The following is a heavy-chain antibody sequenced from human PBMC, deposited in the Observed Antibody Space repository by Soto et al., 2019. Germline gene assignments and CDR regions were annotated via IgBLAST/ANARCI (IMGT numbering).Heavy chain of an antibody. V-gene: IGHV3-33*01. CDR1: GFTFSSYG. CDR2: IWYDGSNK. CDR3: AREAVGAIYYFDY. Sequence: QVQLVESGGGVVQPGRSLRLSCAASGFTFSSYGMHWVRQAPGKGLEWVAVIWYDGSNKYYADSVKGRFTISRDNSKNTLYLQMNSLRAEDTAVYYCAREAVGAIYYFDYWGQGTLVTVSS. D-gene: IGHD1-26*01. J-gene: IGHJ4*02.